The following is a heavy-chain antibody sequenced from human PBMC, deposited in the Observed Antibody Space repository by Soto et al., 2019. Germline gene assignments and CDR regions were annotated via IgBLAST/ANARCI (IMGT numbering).Heavy chain of an antibody. V-gene: IGHV2-70*04. Sequence: SGPTLVNPTETLTLTCTFSGFSLSSGAGVGWVRQPPGKALEWLARIDWDDDKFYNTSLKTRLTISKDTSKNQVVLTMTNMDPVDTATYYCARVPLVVAAPPTENYYYYGMDVWGQGTTVTVSS. CDR2: IDWDDDK. CDR1: GFSLSSGAG. J-gene: IGHJ6*02. D-gene: IGHD2-15*01. CDR3: ARVPLVVAAPPTENYYYYGMDV.